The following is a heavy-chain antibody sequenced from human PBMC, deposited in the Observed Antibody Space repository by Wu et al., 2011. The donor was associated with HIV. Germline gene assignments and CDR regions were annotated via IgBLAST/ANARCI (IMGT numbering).Heavy chain of an antibody. J-gene: IGHJ6*03. Sequence: QVQLGAGLGLRVKKPGASVKVSCKASGYTFTGYYIHWVRQAPGQGLEWMGIINPSGGSTQYAQRFQDRVTMTRDTSTTTVYMELSSLRSDDTAVYYCARGESSGSSYTYNYYLDVWGRGTTVTVSS. CDR2: INPSGGST. CDR3: ARGESSGSSYTYNYYLDV. CDR1: GYTFTGYY. D-gene: IGHD3-22*01. V-gene: IGHV1-46*01.